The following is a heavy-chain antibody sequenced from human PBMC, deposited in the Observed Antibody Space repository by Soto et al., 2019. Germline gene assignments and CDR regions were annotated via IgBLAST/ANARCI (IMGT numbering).Heavy chain of an antibody. CDR1: GFTFSSYS. CDR3: AKDPIAARRFDY. V-gene: IGHV3-23*01. CDR2: ISGSGGST. J-gene: IGHJ4*02. D-gene: IGHD6-6*01. Sequence: PGGSLRLSCAASGFTFSSYSMSWVRQAPGKGLEWVSAISGSGGSTYYADSVKGRFTISRDNSKNTLYLQMNSLRAEDTAVYYCAKDPIAARRFDYWGQGTLVTVSS.